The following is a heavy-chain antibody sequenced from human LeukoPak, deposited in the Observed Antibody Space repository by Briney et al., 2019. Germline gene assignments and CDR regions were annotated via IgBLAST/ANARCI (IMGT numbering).Heavy chain of an antibody. D-gene: IGHD4-17*01. J-gene: IGHJ4*02. CDR2: IYHSGST. CDR1: GGSISSGDYY. CDR3: ARAFYGDYGHYFDY. Sequence: KASETLSLTCTVSGGSISSGDYYWSWIRQPPGKGLEWIGYIYHSGSTYYNPSLKSRVTISVDRSKNQFSLKLSSVTAADTAVYYCARAFYGDYGHYFDYWGQGTLVTVSS. V-gene: IGHV4-30-2*01.